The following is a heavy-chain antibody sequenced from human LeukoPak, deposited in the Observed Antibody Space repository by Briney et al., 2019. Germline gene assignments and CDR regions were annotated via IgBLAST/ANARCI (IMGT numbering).Heavy chain of an antibody. D-gene: IGHD6-19*01. V-gene: IGHV3-7*01. J-gene: IGHJ4*02. CDR3: ARDPSSDRFQYFDY. Sequence: GGSLRLSCAASGFTFSSYWMSWVRQAPGKGLEWVANIKQDASEKNYVDSVKGRFTISRDNAENSLYLQMNSLRAEDTAVYYCARDPSSDRFQYFDYWGQGALVTVSS. CDR1: GFTFSSYW. CDR2: IKQDASEK.